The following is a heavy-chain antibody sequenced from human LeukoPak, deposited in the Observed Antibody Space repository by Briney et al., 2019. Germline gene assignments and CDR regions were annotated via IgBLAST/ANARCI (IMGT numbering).Heavy chain of an antibody. J-gene: IGHJ4*02. D-gene: IGHD4-11*01. CDR2: ISGSGGSI. Sequence: GGSLRLSCAASGFTFSSYVMSWVRQAPGKGLEWVSVISGSGGSIHYADSVKGRFTISRDNSKNTLYLQMSSLRAEDTALYYCAKSYSNNRSKEGLDYWGQGTLVTVSS. V-gene: IGHV3-23*01. CDR1: GFTFSSYV. CDR3: AKSYSNNRSKEGLDY.